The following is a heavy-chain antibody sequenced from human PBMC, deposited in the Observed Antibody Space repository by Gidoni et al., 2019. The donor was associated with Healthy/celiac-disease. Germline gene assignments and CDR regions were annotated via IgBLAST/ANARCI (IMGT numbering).Heavy chain of an antibody. J-gene: IGHJ4*02. CDR2: INHSGST. CDR3: ARGPVREIAMAGTHFDY. V-gene: IGHV4-34*01. D-gene: IGHD6-19*01. CDR1: GGSFSGYS. Sequence: QVQLQQWGAGLLKPPETLSITCAVYGGSFSGYSWSWIRQPPGKGLEWIGEINHSGSTNYNPSLNSRVTISVDTSKNQFSLKLSSVTAADTAVYYCARGPVREIAMAGTHFDYWGQGTLVTVSS.